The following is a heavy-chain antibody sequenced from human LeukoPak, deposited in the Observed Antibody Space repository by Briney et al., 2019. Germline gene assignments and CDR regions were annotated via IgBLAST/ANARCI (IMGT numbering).Heavy chain of an antibody. Sequence: SETLSLTCTVSGGSISSYYWSWIRQPPGKGLEWIGYIYYSGSTNYNPSLKSRDTISVDTSKIQFSLKLSSVTAADTAVYYCARDVTCSGGSCTSHWFDPWGQGTLVTVSS. V-gene: IGHV4-59*01. CDR3: ARDVTCSGGSCTSHWFDP. J-gene: IGHJ5*02. CDR2: IYYSGST. D-gene: IGHD2-15*01. CDR1: GGSISSYY.